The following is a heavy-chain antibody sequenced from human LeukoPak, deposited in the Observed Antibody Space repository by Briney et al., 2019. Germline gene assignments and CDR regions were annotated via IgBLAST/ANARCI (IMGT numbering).Heavy chain of an antibody. Sequence: ASVKVSCKASGYTFTGYYMHWVRQAPGQGLEWMGWINPNSGGTNYAQKFQGRVTMTRDTSISTAYMELSRLRSDDTAVYYCARIRDYDSSGYYYGYWGQGTLVTVSS. CDR1: GYTFTGYY. D-gene: IGHD3-22*01. J-gene: IGHJ4*02. V-gene: IGHV1-2*02. CDR2: INPNSGGT. CDR3: ARIRDYDSSGYYYGY.